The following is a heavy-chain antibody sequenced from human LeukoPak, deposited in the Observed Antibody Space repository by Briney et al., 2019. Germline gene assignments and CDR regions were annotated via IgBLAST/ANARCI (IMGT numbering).Heavy chain of an antibody. CDR1: GGSISSSSYY. Sequence: PSETLSLTCTVSGGSISSSSYYWGWIRQPPGKGLEWIGSIYYSGSTYYNPSLKSRVTISVDTSKNQFSLKLSSVTAADTAVYYCARVRTTVTKKGVWFDPWGQGTLVTVSS. D-gene: IGHD4-17*01. CDR2: IYYSGST. J-gene: IGHJ5*02. CDR3: ARVRTTVTKKGVWFDP. V-gene: IGHV4-39*07.